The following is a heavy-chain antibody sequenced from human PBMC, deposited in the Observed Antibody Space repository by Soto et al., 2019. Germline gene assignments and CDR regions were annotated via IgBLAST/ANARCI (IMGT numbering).Heavy chain of an antibody. Sequence: QVQLVQSGAEVKKPGASVKVSCKASGYTFTRYAMHWVRQAPGQRLEWMGWINAGNGNTKYSQKFQGRVTITRDTSASTAYIELSSLRSEDTAVYYCASSNIVAAPYGMDVWGQGTTVTVSS. CDR2: INAGNGNT. CDR1: GYTFTRYA. J-gene: IGHJ6*02. V-gene: IGHV1-3*01. CDR3: ASSNIVAAPYGMDV. D-gene: IGHD6-13*01.